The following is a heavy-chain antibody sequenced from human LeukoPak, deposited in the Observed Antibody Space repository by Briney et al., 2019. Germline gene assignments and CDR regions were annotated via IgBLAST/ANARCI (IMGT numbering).Heavy chain of an antibody. CDR1: GFTFSSYA. J-gene: IGHJ4*02. V-gene: IGHV3-23*01. CDR2: ISGSGGST. CDR3: AEDGSYYGTHYYFDY. Sequence: GGSLRLSCAASGFTFSSYAMSWVRQAPGKGLEWVSAISGSGGSTYYADSVKGRFTISRDNSKNTLYLQMNSLRAEDTAVYYCAEDGSYYGTHYYFDYWGQGTLVTVSS. D-gene: IGHD1-26*01.